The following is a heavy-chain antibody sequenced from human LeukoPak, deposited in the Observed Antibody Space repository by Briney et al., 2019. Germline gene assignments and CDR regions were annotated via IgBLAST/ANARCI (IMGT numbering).Heavy chain of an antibody. Sequence: GGSLRLSCAASGFTFSSCGMHWVRQAPGKGLEWVAFIQYDGSSIDYGDSVKGRFTVSRDNSKNTLYLQMNSLGGEDTALYYCAKDTIFRNVIKGNDAFDIWGQGTMVTVSS. J-gene: IGHJ3*02. CDR1: GFTFSSCG. V-gene: IGHV3-30*02. D-gene: IGHD3-3*01. CDR3: AKDTIFRNVIKGNDAFDI. CDR2: IQYDGSSI.